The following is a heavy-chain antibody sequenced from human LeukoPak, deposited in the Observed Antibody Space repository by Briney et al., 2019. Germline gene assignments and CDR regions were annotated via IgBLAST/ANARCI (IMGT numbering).Heavy chain of an antibody. D-gene: IGHD5-18*01. CDR3: ANFVDTSMGGNDY. V-gene: IGHV3-23*05. J-gene: IGHJ4*02. Sequence: GGSLRLSCAASGFTFSSHAMSWVRQAPGKGLEWVSAINSDNYYTYYADSVQGRFTISRDNSKNTLYLQMNSLRAEDTALYYCANFVDTSMGGNDYWGQGTLVTVSS. CDR1: GFTFSSHA. CDR2: INSDNYYT.